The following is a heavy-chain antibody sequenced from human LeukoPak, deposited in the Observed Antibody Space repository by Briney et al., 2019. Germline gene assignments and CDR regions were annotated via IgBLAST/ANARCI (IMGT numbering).Heavy chain of an antibody. CDR3: ARASSGWYHRFDY. Sequence: ASVKVSCKASGYTFTGYYMHWVRQAPGQGLEWMGWINPNSGGTNYAQKFQGRVTMTRDTSISTAYMELSRLRSDDTAVYYCARASSGWYHRFDYWGQGTLVTVPS. D-gene: IGHD6-19*01. CDR2: INPNSGGT. CDR1: GYTFTGYY. J-gene: IGHJ4*02. V-gene: IGHV1-2*02.